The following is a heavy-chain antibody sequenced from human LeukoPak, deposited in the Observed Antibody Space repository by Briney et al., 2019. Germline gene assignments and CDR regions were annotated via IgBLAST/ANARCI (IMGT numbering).Heavy chain of an antibody. V-gene: IGHV3-30*18. D-gene: IGHD3-3*01. Sequence: GGSLRLSCAASGFTFSSYGMHWVRQAPGKGLEWVAVISYDGSNKYYADSVKGRFTISGDNSKNTLYLQMNSLRAEDTAVYYCAKDWRLDVWGQGTTVTVSS. CDR1: GFTFSSYG. J-gene: IGHJ6*02. CDR3: AKDWRLDV. CDR2: ISYDGSNK.